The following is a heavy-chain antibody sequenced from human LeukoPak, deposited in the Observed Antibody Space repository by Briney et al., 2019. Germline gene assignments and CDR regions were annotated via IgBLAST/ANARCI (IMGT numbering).Heavy chain of an antibody. V-gene: IGHV3-30*02. CDR1: GFTFSSYG. Sequence: GGSLRLSCAASGFTFSSYGMHWVRQAPGKGLEWVAFIRYDGSNKYYADSVKGRFTISRDNSKNTLYLQMNSLRAEDTAVYYCASQPSDYYGSGSYPSHFDYWGQGTLVTVSS. CDR2: IRYDGSNK. J-gene: IGHJ4*02. D-gene: IGHD3-10*01. CDR3: ASQPSDYYGSGSYPSHFDY.